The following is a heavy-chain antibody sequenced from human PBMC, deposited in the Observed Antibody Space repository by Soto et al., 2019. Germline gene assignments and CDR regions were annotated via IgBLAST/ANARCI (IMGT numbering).Heavy chain of an antibody. CDR3: ARQGIVATINYGQDY. D-gene: IGHD5-12*01. CDR1: GYSFTSYW. CDR2: IDPSDSYT. J-gene: IGHJ4*02. Sequence: GESLKISWKGSGYSFTSYWISWVRQMPGKGLEWMGRIDPSDSYTNYSPSLQGHVTISADKSISTAYLQWSSLKASDTAMYYCARQGIVATINYGQDYWGQGTLVTVSS. V-gene: IGHV5-10-1*01.